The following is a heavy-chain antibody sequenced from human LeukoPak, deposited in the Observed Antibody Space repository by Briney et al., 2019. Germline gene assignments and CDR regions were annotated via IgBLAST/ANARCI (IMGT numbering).Heavy chain of an antibody. D-gene: IGHD3-22*01. CDR2: ISAYNGHT. CDR1: AYTFTNYG. CDR3: ARDGHRRYHYDSSGREDAFDI. J-gene: IGHJ3*02. V-gene: IGHV1-18*01. Sequence: GASVKVSYKASAYTFTNYGISWERHAPGQRLEWMGWISAYNGHTKYAQKVQGRVTMTRDTSTSTAYMELRSLRSDDTAVYYCARDGHRRYHYDSSGREDAFDIWGQGTMVTVSS.